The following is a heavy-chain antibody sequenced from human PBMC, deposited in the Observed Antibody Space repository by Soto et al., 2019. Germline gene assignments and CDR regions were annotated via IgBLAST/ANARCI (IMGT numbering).Heavy chain of an antibody. V-gene: IGHV2-5*02. D-gene: IGHD4-17*01. J-gene: IGHJ4*02. Sequence: QITLKESGPPLVKPTQTLTLTCTFSGFSLSTSGVGVGWIRQPPGKALEWLALIYWDDDKRYSPSLKSRLTITKDTSKNQVVLTMTNMDPVDTATYYCAHDSVGEMGFDYWGQGTLVTVSS. CDR2: IYWDDDK. CDR3: AHDSVGEMGFDY. CDR1: GFSLSTSGVG.